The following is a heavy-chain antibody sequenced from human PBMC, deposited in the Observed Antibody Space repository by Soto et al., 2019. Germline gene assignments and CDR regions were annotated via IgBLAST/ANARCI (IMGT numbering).Heavy chain of an antibody. V-gene: IGHV3-64*01. CDR3: ARRDGYNFDY. D-gene: IGHD5-12*01. CDR2: ISSNGGST. Sequence: EVQLVESGGGLVQPGGSLRLSCAASGFIFSNYAMHWVRQAPGKGLEYVSAISSNGGSTYYANSVKGRFTISRDNSKNTLYLQMGSLRAEDMAVYYCARRDGYNFDYRGQGTLVTVSS. J-gene: IGHJ4*02. CDR1: GFIFSNYA.